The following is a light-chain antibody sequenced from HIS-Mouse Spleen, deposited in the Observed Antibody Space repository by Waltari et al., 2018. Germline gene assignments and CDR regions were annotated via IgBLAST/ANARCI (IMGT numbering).Light chain of an antibody. CDR1: QRISSY. CDR2: AAS. J-gene: IGKJ1*01. V-gene: IGKV1-39*01. Sequence: DIQMTQSPSFLSASVGDRVTSTCRASQRISSYLNWYQQKPGKVPKLLIYAASSLQSGVPSRFSGSGSGTDFTLTISSLQPEDFATYYCQQSYSTPPWTFGQGTKVEIK. CDR3: QQSYSTPPWT.